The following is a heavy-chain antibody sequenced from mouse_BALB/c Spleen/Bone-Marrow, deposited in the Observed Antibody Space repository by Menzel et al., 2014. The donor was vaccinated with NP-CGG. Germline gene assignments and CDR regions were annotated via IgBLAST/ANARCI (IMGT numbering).Heavy chain of an antibody. CDR3: ARYDGPAWFAY. V-gene: IGHV1S81*02. CDR1: GCTFTSYW. D-gene: IGHD2-3*01. Sequence: QVQLQQSGAELVKPGASVKLSCKASGCTFTSYWIHWVKLRPGHGLEWIGEINPSNGRTNYNEKFKNKATLTVDKSPSTAYIQLSSLTSEDSAVYYCARYDGPAWFAYWGQGTLVTVS. J-gene: IGHJ3*01. CDR2: INPSNGRT.